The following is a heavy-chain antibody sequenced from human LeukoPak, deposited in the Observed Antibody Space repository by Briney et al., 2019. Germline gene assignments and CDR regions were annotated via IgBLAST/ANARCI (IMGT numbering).Heavy chain of an antibody. V-gene: IGHV1-2*02. CDR1: GYTFTGYY. CDR2: INPKSDET. J-gene: IGHJ4*02. CDR3: ARVWELRYSEGGLDY. Sequence: ASVKVSCKASGYTFTGYYMHWVRQAPGQGLEWMGWINPKSDETNYAQKFPGRVTVTSDTSISTAYMELSGLRSDDTAVYYCARVWELRYSEGGLDYWGQGTLVNVFS. D-gene: IGHD3-9*01.